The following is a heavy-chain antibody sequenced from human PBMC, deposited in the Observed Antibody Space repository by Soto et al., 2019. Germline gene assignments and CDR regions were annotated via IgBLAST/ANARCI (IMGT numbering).Heavy chain of an antibody. D-gene: IGHD2-15*01. V-gene: IGHV3-13*05. J-gene: IGHJ6*02. CDR1: AFTLSAYD. CDR3: ARAYSGRLPRRPDYYYAMDV. CDR2: LGAADDP. Sequence: GGSLRLSCAASAFTLSAYDMHWVRQPNGKGLEWVSALGAADDPYYLGSVKGRFTISRENAKNSLYLQMNNLRAGDTAVYYCARAYSGRLPRRPDYYYAMDVWGQGTTVTVSS.